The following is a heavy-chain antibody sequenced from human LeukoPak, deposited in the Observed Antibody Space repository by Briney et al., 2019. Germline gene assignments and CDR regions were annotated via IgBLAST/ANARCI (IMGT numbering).Heavy chain of an antibody. CDR2: IYHRGST. V-gene: IGHV4-30-2*01. D-gene: IGHD1-26*01. Sequence: SETLSLTCAVSGGSISSGGYSWSWIRQPPGKGLEWIGYIYHRGSTYYNPSLKSRVTISVDRSKNQFSLKLSSVTAADTAVYYCARVAEGDQPFDYWGQGTLVTVSS. J-gene: IGHJ4*02. CDR3: ARVAEGDQPFDY. CDR1: GGSISSGGYS.